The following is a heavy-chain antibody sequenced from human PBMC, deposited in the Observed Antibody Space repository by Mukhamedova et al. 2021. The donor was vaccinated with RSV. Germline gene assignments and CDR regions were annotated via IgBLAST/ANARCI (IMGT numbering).Heavy chain of an antibody. D-gene: IGHD3-22*01. J-gene: IGHJ3*02. CDR3: ARDPTRYDSSGYYPDAFDI. CDR2: IYYSVST. Sequence: WIRQHPGKGLEWIGYIYYSVSTYYNPSLKSRVTISVDTSKNQFSLKLSSVTAADTAVYYCARDPTRYDSSGYYPDAFDIWGQGTMV. V-gene: IGHV4-31*02.